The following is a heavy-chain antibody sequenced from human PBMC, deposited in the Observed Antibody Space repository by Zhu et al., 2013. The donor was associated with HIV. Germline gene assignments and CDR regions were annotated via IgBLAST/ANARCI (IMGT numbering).Heavy chain of an antibody. CDR3: ARGRYYYDHDGYYHEYFQL. J-gene: IGHJ1*01. CDR1: GYVFTSFG. Sequence: QDQLVQSGAEMKKPGASVKVSCRASGYVFTSFGISWLRQAPGQRLQWMGWISGYNGKTNYARNLQDRVTMTVDISSSTAYLELRSLRSDDTAIYYCARGRYYYDHDGYYHEYFQLVGQGTWSPSP. V-gene: IGHV1-18*01. D-gene: IGHD3-22*01. CDR2: ISGYNGKT.